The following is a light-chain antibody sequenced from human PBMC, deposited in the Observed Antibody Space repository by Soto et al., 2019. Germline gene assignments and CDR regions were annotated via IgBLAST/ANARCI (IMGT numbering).Light chain of an antibody. CDR2: EVS. CDR1: SSDVGGYNY. V-gene: IGLV2-14*01. CDR3: SSYTSRSTLV. J-gene: IGLJ1*01. Sequence: QSALTQPASVSGSPGQSITISCTGTSSDVGGYNYVSWYQQHPGKAPKLMIYEVSNRPSGVSNRFSGSKSGKTAPLTISGLQAEDEADYYCSSYTSRSTLVFGTGTKVTVL.